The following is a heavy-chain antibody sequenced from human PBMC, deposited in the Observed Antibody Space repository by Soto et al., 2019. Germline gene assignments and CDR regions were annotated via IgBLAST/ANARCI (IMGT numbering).Heavy chain of an antibody. V-gene: IGHV5-51*01. D-gene: IGHD3-10*01. CDR3: ARLPNLNYGSGRFYHYGMDV. CDR1: GYSFLNYW. Sequence: GESLKISCKGSGYSFLNYWIGWVRQMPGKDLEWIGIIYPDDSETRYSPSFQGRVTISVDRSITTTYLQWNTLQASDTAMYYCARLPNLNYGSGRFYHYGMDVWGQGTTVTVSS. J-gene: IGHJ6*02. CDR2: IYPDDSET.